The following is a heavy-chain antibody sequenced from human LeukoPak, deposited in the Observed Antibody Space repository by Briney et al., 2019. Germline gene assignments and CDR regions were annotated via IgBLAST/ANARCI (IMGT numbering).Heavy chain of an antibody. Sequence: SVKVSCKASGGTFSSYAISWVRQAPGQGLEWMGGIIPIFGTANYAQKFQGRVTITTDESTSTAYMELSSLRSEDTAVYYCARPQGSYYDFWSGSSAFDIWGQGTMVTVSS. D-gene: IGHD3-3*01. V-gene: IGHV1-69*05. J-gene: IGHJ3*02. CDR3: ARPQGSYYDFWSGSSAFDI. CDR1: GGTFSSYA. CDR2: IIPIFGTA.